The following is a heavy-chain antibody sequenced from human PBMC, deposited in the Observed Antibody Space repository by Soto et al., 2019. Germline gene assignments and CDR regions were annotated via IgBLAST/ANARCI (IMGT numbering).Heavy chain of an antibody. CDR2: INPNSGDT. Sequence: ASVKVSCKASGYTFTGYYMHWVRQAPGQGLEWMGWINPNSGDTNYAQKFQGWVTMTRDTSISTAYMELSRLRSDDTAVYYCARGRYYYDSSGYYYDAFDIWGQGTMVTVSS. V-gene: IGHV1-2*04. CDR1: GYTFTGYY. J-gene: IGHJ3*02. CDR3: ARGRYYYDSSGYYYDAFDI. D-gene: IGHD3-22*01.